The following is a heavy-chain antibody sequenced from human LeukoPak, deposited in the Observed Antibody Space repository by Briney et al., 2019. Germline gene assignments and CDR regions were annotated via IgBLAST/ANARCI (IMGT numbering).Heavy chain of an antibody. J-gene: IGHJ4*02. CDR1: GFTVSSNY. CDR3: AREAWFGELSY. Sequence: GGSLRLSCAASGFTVSSNYMSWVRQAPGKGLEWVSVIYSGGSTYYADSVKGRFTISRDNSKNTLYLQMNSLRAEDTAVYYCAREAWFGELSYWGQGTLVTVSS. CDR2: IYSGGST. V-gene: IGHV3-53*01. D-gene: IGHD3-10*01.